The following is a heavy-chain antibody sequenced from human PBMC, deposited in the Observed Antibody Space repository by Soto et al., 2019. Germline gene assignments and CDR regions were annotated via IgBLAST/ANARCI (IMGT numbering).Heavy chain of an antibody. CDR2: ISSSSYI. Sequence: GGSLILSCASSGFTFSSYSMNWVRQAPGKGLEWVSSISSSSYIYYADSVKGRFTISRDNAKNSLYLQMNSLRAEDTAVYYCAIDWQESDPPNYTFEIWGQETTV. J-gene: IGHJ3*02. CDR3: AIDWQESDPPNYTFEI. V-gene: IGHV3-21*01. D-gene: IGHD3-10*01. CDR1: GFTFSSYS.